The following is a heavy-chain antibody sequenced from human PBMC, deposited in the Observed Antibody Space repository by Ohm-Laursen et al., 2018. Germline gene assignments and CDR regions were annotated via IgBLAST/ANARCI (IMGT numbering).Heavy chain of an antibody. D-gene: IGHD3-10*01. CDR3: AKSFPMVRGVCDY. J-gene: IGHJ4*02. CDR2: TWYDGSGK. Sequence: SLRLSCSASGFSFSTQGMNWVRQAPGKGLEWLAVTWYDGSGKYYADSVKGRFTTSRDNSKNTLYLQMNNLRVEDTAVYYCAKSFPMVRGVCDYWGQGTLVTVSS. CDR1: GFSFSTQG. V-gene: IGHV3-33*06.